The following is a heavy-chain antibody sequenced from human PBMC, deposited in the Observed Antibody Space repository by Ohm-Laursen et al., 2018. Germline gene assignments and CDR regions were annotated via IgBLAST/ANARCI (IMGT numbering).Heavy chain of an antibody. D-gene: IGHD6-19*01. V-gene: IGHV3-69-1*01. CDR2: ISSRHAM. CDR3: ARLSSGWSY. Sequence: SLRLSCSASGFTFSDYYMTWIRQAPGKGLEWVSYISSRHAMYYADSVKGRLTISRDNAKNSLYLQMNSLRAEDTAVYYCARLSSGWSYWGQGTLVTVSS. J-gene: IGHJ4*02. CDR1: GFTFSDYY.